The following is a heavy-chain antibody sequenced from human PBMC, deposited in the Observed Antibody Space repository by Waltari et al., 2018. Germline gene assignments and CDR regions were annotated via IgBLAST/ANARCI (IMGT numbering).Heavy chain of an antibody. V-gene: IGHV1-2*06. D-gene: IGHD3-9*01. CDR3: ASGSGYYDTPRA. J-gene: IGHJ5*02. CDR1: GYTFTGYY. Sequence: SGYTFTGYYMHWVRQAPGQGLEWMGRINPNSGGTNYAQKFQGRVTMTRDTSISTAYMELSRLRSDDTAVYYCASGSGYYDTPRAWGQGTLVTVSS. CDR2: INPNSGGT.